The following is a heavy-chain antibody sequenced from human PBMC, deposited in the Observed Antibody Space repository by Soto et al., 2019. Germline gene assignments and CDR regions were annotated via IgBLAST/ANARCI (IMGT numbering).Heavy chain of an antibody. V-gene: IGHV3-7*02. CDR2: IKQDGSET. CDR3: ASALSYGII. Sequence: EVQLVESGGGVVQPGGSLRLSCAASGITFSSYWMSWVRQGPAKGLEWVANIKQDGSETFYVDSVKGRFTISRDSAKNSLHLLMNSLRAEDTAVYYCASALSYGIIWGQGKMVTVSS. CDR1: GITFSSYW. D-gene: IGHD5-18*01. J-gene: IGHJ3*02.